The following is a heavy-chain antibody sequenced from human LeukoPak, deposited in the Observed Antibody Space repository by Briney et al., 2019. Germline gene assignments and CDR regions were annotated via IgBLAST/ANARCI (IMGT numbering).Heavy chain of an antibody. CDR2: IYPGDSDA. J-gene: IGHJ3*02. Sequence: GGSLRLSCKGSGYIFTTYWIGWVRQVPGKGLEWMGIIYPGDSDAKYSPSFQGQVTLSVDKSISTAYLQWSSLRASDTAIYYCARDGLQSDAFDIWGQGTMVTVS. V-gene: IGHV5-51*01. CDR3: ARDGLQSDAFDI. CDR1: GYIFTTYW.